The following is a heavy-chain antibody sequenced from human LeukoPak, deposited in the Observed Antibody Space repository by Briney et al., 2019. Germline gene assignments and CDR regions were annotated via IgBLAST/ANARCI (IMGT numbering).Heavy chain of an antibody. CDR1: GFTFDDYA. CDR3: ARDENSSGWSFDY. Sequence: GGSLRLSCAASGFTFDDYAMHWVRQAPGKGLEWVSGISWNSGSIGYADSVKGRFTISRDNSKNTLYLQMNSLRAEDTAVYYCARDENSSGWSFDYWGQGTLVTVSS. D-gene: IGHD6-19*01. V-gene: IGHV3-9*01. CDR2: ISWNSGSI. J-gene: IGHJ4*02.